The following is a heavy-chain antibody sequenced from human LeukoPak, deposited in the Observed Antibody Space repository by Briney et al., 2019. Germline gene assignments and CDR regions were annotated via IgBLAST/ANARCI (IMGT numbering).Heavy chain of an antibody. CDR1: GFTFSSYG. Sequence: GRSLRLFCAASGFTFSSYGMHWVRQAPGKGLEWVAIIWFDGSTNYYADFVKGRFIISRDNSKNTLYLQMNSLRAEDTAVYYCARHNYGDYVGVYYYYMDVWGKGTTVTVSS. J-gene: IGHJ6*03. CDR2: IWFDGSTN. V-gene: IGHV3-33*01. D-gene: IGHD4-17*01. CDR3: ARHNYGDYVGVYYYYMDV.